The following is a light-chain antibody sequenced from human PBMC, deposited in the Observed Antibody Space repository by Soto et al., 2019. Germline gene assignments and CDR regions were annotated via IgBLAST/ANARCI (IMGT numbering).Light chain of an antibody. CDR2: NDI. Sequence: QSVLTQPPSASGTPGQRVTISCSGGSSNIANNYVYWYQQVPGTAPKLVIYNDIQRPSEVPDRFSGSKSGSSASLAITGLRSEDEADYYCAAWDDTLSGRLFGGGTKLTVL. CDR1: SSNIANNY. CDR3: AAWDDTLSGRL. J-gene: IGLJ3*02. V-gene: IGLV1-47*02.